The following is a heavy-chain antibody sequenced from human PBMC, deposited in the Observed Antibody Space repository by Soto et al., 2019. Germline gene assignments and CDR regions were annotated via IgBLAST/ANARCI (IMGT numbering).Heavy chain of an antibody. CDR3: ARTYDTDIDLYNFDY. CDR1: GGSISSGGYY. Sequence: SETLSLTCTVSGGSISSGGYYWSWIRQHPGKGLEWIGYIYYSGSTYYNPSLKSRVTISVDTSKNQFSLKLSSVTAADTAVYYCARTYDTDIDLYNFDYWGQGTLVTVSS. V-gene: IGHV4-31*03. D-gene: IGHD3-9*01. J-gene: IGHJ4*02. CDR2: IYYSGST.